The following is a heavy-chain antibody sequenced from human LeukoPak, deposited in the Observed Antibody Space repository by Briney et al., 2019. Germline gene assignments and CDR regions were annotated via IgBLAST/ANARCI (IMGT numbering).Heavy chain of an antibody. Sequence: SETLSLTCTVSGGSISSYYWSWIRQPPGKGLEWIGYIYYSGSTNYNPSLKSRVTISVDTSKNQFSLKLSSVTAADTAVYYCARRAIGGTFDYWGQGTLVTVSS. J-gene: IGHJ4*02. CDR1: GGSISSYY. CDR3: ARRAIGGTFDY. D-gene: IGHD3-10*01. CDR2: IYYSGST. V-gene: IGHV4-59*01.